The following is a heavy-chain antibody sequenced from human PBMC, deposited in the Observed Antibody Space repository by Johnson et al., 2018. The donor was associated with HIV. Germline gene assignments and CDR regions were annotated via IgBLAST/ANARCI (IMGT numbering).Heavy chain of an antibody. CDR1: GFTFSSYG. V-gene: IGHV3-30*03. CDR3: ARGRTGTKYDAFDI. Sequence: QVQLVESGGGVVQPGRSLRFSCAASGFTFSSYGMHWVRQAPGKGLEWVAVISYDGSNKYYADSVKGRFTISRDNSKNTLYLQMNSLRAEDTAVYYCARGRTGTKYDAFDIWGQGTMVTVSS. J-gene: IGHJ3*02. D-gene: IGHD1-7*01. CDR2: ISYDGSNK.